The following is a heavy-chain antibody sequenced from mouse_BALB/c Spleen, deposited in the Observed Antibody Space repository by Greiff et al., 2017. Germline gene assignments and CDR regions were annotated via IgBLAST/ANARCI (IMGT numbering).Heavy chain of an antibody. J-gene: IGHJ2*01. CDR3: TRSKVYYYYFDY. CDR1: GYTFTSYW. V-gene: IGHV1-69*02. CDR2: IYPSDSYT. D-gene: IGHD2-1*01. Sequence: QVQLQQPGAELVRPGASVKLSCKASGYTFTSYWINWVKQRPGQGLEWIGNIYPSDSYTNYNQKFKDKATLTVDKSSSTAYMQLSSPTSEDSAVYYCTRSKVYYYYFDYWGQGTTLTVSS.